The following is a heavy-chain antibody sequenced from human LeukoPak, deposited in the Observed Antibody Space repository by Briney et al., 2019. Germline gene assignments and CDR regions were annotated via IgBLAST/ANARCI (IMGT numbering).Heavy chain of an antibody. Sequence: SETLSLTCTVSGGSISGYYWSWIRQPPGKGLEWIGYIYYSGSTNYNPSLKSRVTISVDTSKNQFSLKLSSVTAADTAVYYCARGWYYYYYYMDVWGKGTTVTISS. D-gene: IGHD3-10*01. CDR1: GGSISGYY. J-gene: IGHJ6*03. CDR2: IYYSGST. CDR3: ARGWYYYYYYMDV. V-gene: IGHV4-59*08.